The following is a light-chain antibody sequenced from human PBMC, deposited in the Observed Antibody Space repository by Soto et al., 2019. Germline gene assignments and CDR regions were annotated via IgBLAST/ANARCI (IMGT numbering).Light chain of an antibody. CDR1: QSVTSTY. V-gene: IGKV3-20*01. J-gene: IGKJ5*01. CDR3: QQYVSPPIT. CDR2: GAS. Sequence: EIVLTQSPGTLSLSPGERATLSCRASQSVTSTYLGWYQQKPGQAPSLLIYGASSRATGLPYRFSGSGSGTDFTLTISRLEPEDFAVYYCQQYVSPPITFGQGTRLEIK.